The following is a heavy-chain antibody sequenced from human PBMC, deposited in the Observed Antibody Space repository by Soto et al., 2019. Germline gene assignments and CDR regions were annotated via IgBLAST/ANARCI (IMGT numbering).Heavy chain of an antibody. CDR2: IYSSGST. V-gene: IGHV4-4*07. Sequence: SETLSLTCTVTDGAISCYYWTWIRQSDGEGLEWIGRIYSSGSTNYNPSLKSRVTISLDTSMNYFSLRLSSVTAADTAVYYWARGQRFSDWFDPWGQGTLVTVSS. CDR1: DGAISCYY. J-gene: IGHJ5*02. CDR3: ARGQRFSDWFDP. D-gene: IGHD3-3*01.